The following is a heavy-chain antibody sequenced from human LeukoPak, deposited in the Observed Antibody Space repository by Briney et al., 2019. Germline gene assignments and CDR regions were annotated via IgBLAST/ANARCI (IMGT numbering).Heavy chain of an antibody. CDR1: GGSFSGYY. CDR2: IYYSGGT. D-gene: IGHD5-18*01. CDR3: ARLVSPVDTDMVLGAFDI. Sequence: SETLSLTCAVYGGSFSGYYWSWIRQPPGKGLEWIGYIYYSGGTNYNPSLKSRVTISVDTSKNQFSLKLSSVTAADTAVYYCARLVSPVDTDMVLGAFDIWGQGTMVTVSS. J-gene: IGHJ3*02. V-gene: IGHV4-59*08.